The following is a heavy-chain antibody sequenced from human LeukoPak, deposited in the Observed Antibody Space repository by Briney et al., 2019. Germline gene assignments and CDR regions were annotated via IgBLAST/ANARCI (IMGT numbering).Heavy chain of an antibody. Sequence: PSETLSLTCTVSGGSISSYYWSWIRQPPGKGLDWIGYIYYSGSTNYNPSLKSRVTISVDTSKNQFSLKLSSVTAADTAVYYCASSDSGDYYYGMDVWGQGTTVTVSS. J-gene: IGHJ6*02. V-gene: IGHV4-59*01. CDR3: ASSDSGDYYYGMDV. D-gene: IGHD2-21*02. CDR2: IYYSGST. CDR1: GGSISSYY.